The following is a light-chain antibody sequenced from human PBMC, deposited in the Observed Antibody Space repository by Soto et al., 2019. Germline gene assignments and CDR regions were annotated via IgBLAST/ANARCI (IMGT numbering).Light chain of an antibody. CDR2: GAS. J-gene: IGKJ4*02. CDR1: QSVSSN. V-gene: IGKV3-15*01. Sequence: EIVMTQSPVTLSVSPGERATLSCRASQSVSSNLAWYQQQPGQAPRLLIYGASTRATGIPARFSVSGSRTECTLTISSLQSEDFAVYCCQQYNNWPLTFGGGTKVEIK. CDR3: QQYNNWPLT.